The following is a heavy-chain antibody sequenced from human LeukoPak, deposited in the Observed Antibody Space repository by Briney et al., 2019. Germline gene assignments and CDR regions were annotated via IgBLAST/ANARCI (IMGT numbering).Heavy chain of an antibody. V-gene: IGHV3-23*01. J-gene: IGHJ4*02. CDR1: GFPFSSYA. CDR3: VRSLDY. Sequence: PGGSLRLSCAASGFPFSSYAMNWVRQAPGKGLEWVSVIAGSDGFTQYADSVKGRFTISRDNSKDTVYLQMNRLRVEDTAPYYCVRSLDYWGRGTLVTVSS. CDR2: IAGSDGFT.